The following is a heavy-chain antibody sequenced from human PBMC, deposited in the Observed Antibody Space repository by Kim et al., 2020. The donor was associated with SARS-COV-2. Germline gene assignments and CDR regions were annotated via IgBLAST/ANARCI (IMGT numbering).Heavy chain of an antibody. CDR1: GFTFSSHT. CDR2: ISYDRSNK. D-gene: IGHD4-17*01. J-gene: IGHJ2*01. Sequence: GGSLRLSCAASGFTFSSHTMHWVRQAPGKGLEWVAVISYDRSNKFYADSVKGRFTISRDNSKNTLFLQVNSLRAEDTAVYYCAKDLARMEATVTRSPGYFAVGGRGSPVTASS. CDR3: AKDLARMEATVTRSPGYFAV. V-gene: IGHV3-30-3*01.